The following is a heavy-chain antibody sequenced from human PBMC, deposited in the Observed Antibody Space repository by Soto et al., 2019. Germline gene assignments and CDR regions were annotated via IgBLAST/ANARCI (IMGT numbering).Heavy chain of an antibody. J-gene: IGHJ6*03. CDR1: GLSFSTYA. CDR2: ISYDGSNK. CDR3: EKDSQRVLVAAARVYVMDV. Sequence: VGSLRLSCAASGLSFSTYAMHWVRQAPGKGLEWVAVISYDGSNKYYADSVKGRFTISRDNSKNTLYLQMSSLRAEDTAVYYCEKDSQRVLVAAARVYVMDVCGNGSTVTLYS. V-gene: IGHV3-30-3*01. D-gene: IGHD2-15*01.